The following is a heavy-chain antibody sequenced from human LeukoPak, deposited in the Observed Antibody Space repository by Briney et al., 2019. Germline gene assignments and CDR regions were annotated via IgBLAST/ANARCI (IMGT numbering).Heavy chain of an antibody. J-gene: IGHJ3*02. CDR3: ARVRTAAAVTEAFDI. V-gene: IGHV3-33*08. D-gene: IGHD6-13*01. CDR2: IWYGGSNK. CDR1: GFTFSSYG. Sequence: GGSLRLSCAASGFTFSSYGMHWVRQAPGKGLEWVAVIWYGGSNKYYADSVKGRFTISRDNSKNTLYLQMNSLRAEDTAVYYCARVRTAAAVTEAFDIWGQGTMVTVSS.